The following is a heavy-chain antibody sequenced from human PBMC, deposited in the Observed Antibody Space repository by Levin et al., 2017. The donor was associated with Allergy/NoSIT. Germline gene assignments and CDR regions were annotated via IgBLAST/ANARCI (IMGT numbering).Heavy chain of an antibody. D-gene: IGHD6-19*01. CDR2: IKVDGSET. CDR1: GFTFSSFW. CDR3: AREEGWGYHYGMDV. Sequence: GGSLRLSCAASGFTFSSFWMTWVRQAPGKGLEWVANIKVDGSETYYVDSAKGRFTISRDNAKNSVYLQMNSLRVDDTAVYYCAREEGWGYHYGMDVWVHGTAVTVSS. J-gene: IGHJ6*01. V-gene: IGHV3-7*01.